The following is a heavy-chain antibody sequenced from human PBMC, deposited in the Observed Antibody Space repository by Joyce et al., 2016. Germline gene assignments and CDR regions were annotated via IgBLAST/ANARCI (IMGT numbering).Heavy chain of an antibody. Sequence: QVQLVQSGAEVKKPGASVRVSCKASGYAFISYYVHWVRQAPGQGLDCMGIINPGGGGTNYAQKFLGRVTLNRDTSTNTVYLDLSSLRSEDTAIYYCARALVPAAAFDFWGQGTLVTVSS. CDR2: INPGGGGT. D-gene: IGHD2-2*01. CDR3: ARALVPAAAFDF. CDR1: GYAFISYY. V-gene: IGHV1-46*01. J-gene: IGHJ4*02.